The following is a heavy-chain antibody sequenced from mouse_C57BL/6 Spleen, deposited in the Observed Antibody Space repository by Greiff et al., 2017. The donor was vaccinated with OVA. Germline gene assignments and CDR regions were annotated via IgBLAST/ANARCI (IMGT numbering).Heavy chain of an antibody. D-gene: IGHD1-1*01. Sequence: QVQLQQPGAELVKPGASVKLSCKASGYTFTSYWMQWVKQRPGQGLEWIGEIDPSDSYTNYNQKFKGKATLTVDTSSSTAYMQLSSLTSEDSAVYYCARRGTVVAPVDYWGQGTTLTVSS. V-gene: IGHV1-50*01. CDR3: ARRGTVVAPVDY. CDR1: GYTFTSYW. J-gene: IGHJ2*01. CDR2: IDPSDSYT.